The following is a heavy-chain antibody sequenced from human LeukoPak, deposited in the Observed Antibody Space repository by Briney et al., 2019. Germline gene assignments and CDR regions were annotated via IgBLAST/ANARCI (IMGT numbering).Heavy chain of an antibody. V-gene: IGHV3-30-3*01. Sequence: GGSLRLSCVASGFTVDTYWMSWVRQAPGKGLEWVAVISYDGSNKYYADSVKGRFTISRDNSKNTLYLQMNSLRAEDTAVYYCARGWPYCSSTNCYLYYYYGMDVWGQGTTVTVSS. CDR1: GFTVDTYW. D-gene: IGHD2-2*01. CDR2: ISYDGSNK. CDR3: ARGWPYCSSTNCYLYYYYGMDV. J-gene: IGHJ6*02.